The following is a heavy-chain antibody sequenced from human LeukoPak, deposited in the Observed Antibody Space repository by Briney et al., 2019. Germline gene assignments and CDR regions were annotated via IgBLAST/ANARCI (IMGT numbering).Heavy chain of an antibody. CDR3: ARLIAVAGTFYYFDY. CDR2: ISSSGST. D-gene: IGHD6-19*01. CDR1: GGSISRYF. J-gene: IGHJ4*02. Sequence: PSETLSLTCTVSGGSISRYFWTWIGLPPTKGLEWIGYISSSGSTSYNPSLTSRVTISIDTSKNHFSLNLSSVTAADTAVYYCARLIAVAGTFYYFDYWGQGTLVTVSS. V-gene: IGHV4-59*08.